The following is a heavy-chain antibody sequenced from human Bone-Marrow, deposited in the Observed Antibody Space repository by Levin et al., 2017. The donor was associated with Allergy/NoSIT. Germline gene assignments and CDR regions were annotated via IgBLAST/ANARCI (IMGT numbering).Heavy chain of an antibody. J-gene: IGHJ5*02. D-gene: IGHD6-13*01. CDR2: IYYSGST. CDR1: GGSISSYY. CDR3: ARAAAGTYSYWFDP. Sequence: SETLSLTCTVSGGSISSYYWSWIRQPPGKGLEWIGYIYYSGSTNYNPSLKSRVTISVDTSKNQFSLKLSSVTAADTAVYYCARAAAGTYSYWFDPWGQGTLVTVSS. V-gene: IGHV4-59*01.